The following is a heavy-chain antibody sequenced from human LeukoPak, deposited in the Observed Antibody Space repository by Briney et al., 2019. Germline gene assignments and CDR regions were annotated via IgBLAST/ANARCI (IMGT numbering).Heavy chain of an antibody. V-gene: IGHV3-30*18. CDR1: GFTFSSYG. CDR3: ANGGWYGGRASPDY. Sequence: GGSLRLSCAASGFTFSSYGMNWVRQAPDKGLEWVAVMSYDGTNKFYADSVKGRFTISRDNSKNTVYLQMNSLRAEDTAVYYCANGGWYGGRASPDYWGQGTLVTVSS. J-gene: IGHJ4*02. D-gene: IGHD6-19*01. CDR2: MSYDGTNK.